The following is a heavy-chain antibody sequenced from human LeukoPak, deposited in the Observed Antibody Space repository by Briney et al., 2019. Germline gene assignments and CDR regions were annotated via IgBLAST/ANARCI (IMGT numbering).Heavy chain of an antibody. CDR2: INPSGGST. Sequence: ASVKVSCKASGYTFTNFYVHWVRQAPGQGLECMGMINPSGGSTSYAQSFRGGVTMTRDTSTTTVYMELSSLRSEDTAIYYCARAMVRGLSNPFDYWGQGTLVTVSS. D-gene: IGHD3-10*01. CDR3: ARAMVRGLSNPFDY. J-gene: IGHJ4*02. V-gene: IGHV1-46*01. CDR1: GYTFTNFY.